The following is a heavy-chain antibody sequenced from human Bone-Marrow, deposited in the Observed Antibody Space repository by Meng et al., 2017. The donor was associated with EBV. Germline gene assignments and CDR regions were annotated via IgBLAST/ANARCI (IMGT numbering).Heavy chain of an antibody. J-gene: IGHJ5*02. CDR2: INHRGRT. V-gene: IGHV4-34*01. D-gene: IGHD3-10*01. CDR1: GWYFGGYY. Sequence: EAAVSPAPSSACDGWYFGGYYCIWVPQPPGRWLSWVREINHRGRTTHTPLLNRRITISADTSKNQCSQRLSPVTAADTAVYYCASVFASMVRGDKPNNWFDPWGQGTLVTVSS. CDR3: ASVFASMVRGDKPNNWFDP.